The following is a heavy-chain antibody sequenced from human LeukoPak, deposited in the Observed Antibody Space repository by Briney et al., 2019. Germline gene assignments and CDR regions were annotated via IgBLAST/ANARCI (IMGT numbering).Heavy chain of an antibody. D-gene: IGHD6-19*01. CDR3: ALLAVAGTRGGYYYYGMDV. V-gene: IGHV4-59*01. J-gene: IGHJ6*04. CDR2: IYYSGST. CDR1: GGSISSYY. Sequence: SETLSLTCTVSGGSISSYYWSWIRQPPWKGLEWIGYIYYSGSTNYNPSLKSQVTISVDTSKNQFSLKLSSVTAADTAVYYCALLAVAGTRGGYYYYGMDVWGKGTTVTVSS.